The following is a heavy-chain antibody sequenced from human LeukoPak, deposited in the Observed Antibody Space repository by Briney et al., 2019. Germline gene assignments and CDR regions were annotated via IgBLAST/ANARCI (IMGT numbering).Heavy chain of an antibody. CDR3: ARVPFLAAAGTGVFDP. D-gene: IGHD6-13*01. CDR1: GGSISSYY. J-gene: IGHJ5*02. CDR2: IYYSGST. V-gene: IGHV4-59*01. Sequence: SETLSLTCTVSGGSISSYYWSWVRKPPGKGLEWIGYIYYSGSTNYNPSLKSRVTISVDTSMNQFSLKLSSVTAAHTAVYYCARVPFLAAAGTGVFDPWGQGTLVTVSS.